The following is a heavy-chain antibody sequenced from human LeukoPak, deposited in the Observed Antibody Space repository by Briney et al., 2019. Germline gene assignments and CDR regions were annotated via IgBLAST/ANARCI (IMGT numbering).Heavy chain of an antibody. V-gene: IGHV1-2*02. CDR2: INPNSGGT. CDR1: GYTFTGYY. D-gene: IGHD6-6*01. CDR3: ARVIAAQIWFDP. J-gene: IGHJ5*02. Sequence: ASVKVSCKASGYTFTGYYMHWVGRAPGQGLEWMGWINPNSGGTNYAQKFQGRVTMTRDTSISTAYMELSRLRSDDTAVYYCARVIAAQIWFDPWGQGTLVTVSS.